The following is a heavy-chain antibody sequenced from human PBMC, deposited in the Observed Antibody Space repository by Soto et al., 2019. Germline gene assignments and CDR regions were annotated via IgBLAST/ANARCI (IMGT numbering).Heavy chain of an antibody. J-gene: IGHJ4*02. CDR1: GGSISSGGYS. CDR3: ARGGIDTAMAHFDY. D-gene: IGHD5-18*01. CDR2: IYHSGST. V-gene: IGHV4-30-2*01. Sequence: PSETLSLTCAVSGGSISSGGYSWSWIRQPPGKGLEWIGYIYHSGSTYYNPSLKSRVTISVDRSKNQFSLKLSSVTAADTAVYYCARGGIDTAMAHFDYWGQGTLVTVSS.